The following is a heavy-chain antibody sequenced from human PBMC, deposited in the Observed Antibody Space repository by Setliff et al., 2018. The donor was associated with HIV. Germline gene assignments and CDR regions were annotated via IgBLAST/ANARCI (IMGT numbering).Heavy chain of an antibody. CDR3: ARGQVGYSYFDF. CDR1: GFTFSGYW. V-gene: IGHV3-74*01. Sequence: SCAASGFTFSGYWMHWVRQAPGKGLVWVSRINGDGSDTVYADSVKGRFTISRDNAKNTLYLQMNSLRAEDTAVYYCARGQVGYSYFDFWGQGALVTVSS. D-gene: IGHD1-26*01. CDR2: INGDGSDT. J-gene: IGHJ4*02.